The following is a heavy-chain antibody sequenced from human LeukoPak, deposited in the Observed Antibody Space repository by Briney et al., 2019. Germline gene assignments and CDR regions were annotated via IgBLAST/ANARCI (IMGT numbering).Heavy chain of an antibody. J-gene: IGHJ4*02. V-gene: IGHV3-21*01. D-gene: IGHD3-9*01. CDR3: ARDKEDYDILTGYYLGY. CDR2: ISSSSSYI. Sequence: GGSLRLSCAASGFTFSSYSMNWVRQAPGKGLEWVSSISSSSSYIYYADSVKGRFTISRDNAKNSLYLQMNSLRAEDTAVYYCARDKEDYDILTGYYLGYWGQETLVTVSS. CDR1: GFTFSSYS.